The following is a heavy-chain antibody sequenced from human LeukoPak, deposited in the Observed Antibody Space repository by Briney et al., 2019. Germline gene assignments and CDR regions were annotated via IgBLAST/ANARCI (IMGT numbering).Heavy chain of an antibody. Sequence: SETMSLTCTVSGGSISSSSYYWAWIRQPPGKGLEWIGTIYYSGSTEFNPSLKSRVTMTVDTSKNQFSLKLSSVTAADTALYFCARGFTELTLGLMFDIWCQGTMTTVSS. CDR1: GGSISSSSYY. J-gene: IGHJ3*02. CDR3: ARGFTELTLGLMFDI. D-gene: IGHD3-16*01. V-gene: IGHV4-39*01. CDR2: IYYSGST.